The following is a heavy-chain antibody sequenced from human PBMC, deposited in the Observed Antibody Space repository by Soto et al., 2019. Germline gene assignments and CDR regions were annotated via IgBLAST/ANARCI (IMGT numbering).Heavy chain of an antibody. V-gene: IGHV4-31*11. CDR2: IYFTGST. CDR3: ARDWGSSGWPN. J-gene: IGHJ4*02. CDR1: GGSFSGYY. Sequence: PSETLSLTCAVYGGSFSGYYWSWIRQHPGKGLEWVGYIYFTGSTLYNPSLKSRLAMSLDTSKNQFSLRLTSVTAADTAVYFCARDWGSSGWPNWGQGTLVTVSS. D-gene: IGHD6-19*01.